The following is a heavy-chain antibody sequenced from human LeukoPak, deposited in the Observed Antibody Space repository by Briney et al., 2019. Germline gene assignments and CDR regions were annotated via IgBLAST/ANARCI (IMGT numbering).Heavy chain of an antibody. Sequence: GGSLILSCAASGFTFSTYSMNWVRQAPGKGLEWVSSISRSSTSKYYVDSVKGRFTISRDNAKNSLYLQMNSLRAEDTAVYFCARDPAIVVVPSDRYFDYWGQGTLVTVSS. V-gene: IGHV3-21*01. CDR2: ISRSSTSK. CDR1: GFTFSTYS. J-gene: IGHJ4*02. CDR3: ARDPAIVVVPSDRYFDY. D-gene: IGHD2-2*01.